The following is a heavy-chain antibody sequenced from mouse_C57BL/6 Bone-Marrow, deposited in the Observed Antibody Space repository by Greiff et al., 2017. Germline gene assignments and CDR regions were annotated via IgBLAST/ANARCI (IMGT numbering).Heavy chain of an antibody. J-gene: IGHJ4*01. CDR3: TSPYAMDY. CDR2: IDPEDGDT. V-gene: IGHV14-1*01. CDR1: GFNIKDYY. Sequence: VQLQQSGAELVRPGASVKLSCTASGFNIKDYYMHWVKQRPEQGLEWIGRIDPEDGDTEYAPKFPGQATMTAATSSNTAYLQLSSLTSEDTAVYYCTSPYAMDYWGQGTSVTVSS.